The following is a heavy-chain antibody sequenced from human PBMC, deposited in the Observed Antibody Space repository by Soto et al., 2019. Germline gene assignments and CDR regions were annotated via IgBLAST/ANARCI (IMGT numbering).Heavy chain of an antibody. CDR1: GFTFDDYA. D-gene: IGHD3-3*01. Sequence: GGSLRLSCAASGFTFDDYAMHWVRQAPGKGLEWVSGISWNSGSIGYADSVKGRFTISRDNAKNSLYLQMNSLRAEDTALYYCAKDTNYDFWSGYLKGWGQGTLVTVS. CDR3: AKDTNYDFWSGYLKG. J-gene: IGHJ4*02. CDR2: ISWNSGSI. V-gene: IGHV3-9*01.